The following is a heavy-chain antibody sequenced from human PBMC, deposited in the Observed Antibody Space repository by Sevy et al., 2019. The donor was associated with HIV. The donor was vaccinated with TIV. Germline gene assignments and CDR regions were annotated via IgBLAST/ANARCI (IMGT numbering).Heavy chain of an antibody. CDR2: IYHSGNT. D-gene: IGHD4-17*01. CDR3: ARAAASVTTVTHFDY. V-gene: IGHV4-30-2*01. Sequence: SETLSLTCAVSGGSISSGGHSWSWIRQPPGKGLEWIGYIYHSGNTYYNPSLKSRVTISVDRSKNQFSLKLSSVTAADTAVYYCARAAASVTTVTHFDYWGQGTLVTVSS. J-gene: IGHJ4*02. CDR1: GGSISSGGHS.